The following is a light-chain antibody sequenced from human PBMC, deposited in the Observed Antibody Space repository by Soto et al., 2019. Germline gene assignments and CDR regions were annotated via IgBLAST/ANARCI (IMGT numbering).Light chain of an antibody. J-gene: IGKJ1*01. Sequence: IQLTQSPSFLSASEGDRVTITCRASQGIRNDLGWYQQKPGKAPKLLIYAASSLQSGVPSRFSGSGSGTDFTLTISSLQPEDFATYYCLQDYNYPRTFGQGTKVDIK. CDR1: QGIRND. V-gene: IGKV1-6*01. CDR3: LQDYNYPRT. CDR2: AAS.